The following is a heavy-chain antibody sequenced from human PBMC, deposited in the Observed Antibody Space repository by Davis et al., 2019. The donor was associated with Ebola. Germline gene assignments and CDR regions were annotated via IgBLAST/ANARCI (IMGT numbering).Heavy chain of an antibody. CDR1: GYTFTSYG. J-gene: IGHJ4*02. CDR2: ISAYNGNT. V-gene: IGHV1-18*04. D-gene: IGHD3-10*01. Sequence: ASVKVSCKASGYTFTSYGISWVRQAPGQGLEWMGWISAYNGNTNYAQKFQGRVTMTRDTSISTAYMELSRLTSDDTAVYYCANSITVAAQANFDYWGQGIVVTVSS. CDR3: ANSITVAAQANFDY.